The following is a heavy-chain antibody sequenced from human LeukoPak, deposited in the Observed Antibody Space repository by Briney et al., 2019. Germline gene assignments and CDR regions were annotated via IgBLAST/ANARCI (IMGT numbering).Heavy chain of an antibody. V-gene: IGHV3-9*03. D-gene: IGHD5-18*01. Sequence: PGGSLRLSRAASGFTFDDHGMHWVRQAPGKGLEWVSGISWNSGSIGYADSVQGRFTISRDNAKSTLYLQMNSLRAEDMALYYCTRASGYSSGSIDYWGQGTLVTVSS. CDR3: TRASGYSSGSIDY. J-gene: IGHJ4*02. CDR2: ISWNSGSI. CDR1: GFTFDDHG.